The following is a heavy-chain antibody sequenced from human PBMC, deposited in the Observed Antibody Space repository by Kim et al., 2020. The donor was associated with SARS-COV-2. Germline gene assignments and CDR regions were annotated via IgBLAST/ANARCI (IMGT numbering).Heavy chain of an antibody. V-gene: IGHV4-34*01. D-gene: IGHD6-19*01. Sequence: SETLSLTCAVYGGSFSGYYWSWIRQPPGKGLEWIGEINHSGSTNYNPSLKSRVTISVDTSKNQFSLKLSSVTAADTAVYYCARGFSYRSSGWYLVYWGQGTLVTVSS. CDR1: GGSFSGYY. CDR2: INHSGST. J-gene: IGHJ4*02. CDR3: ARGFSYRSSGWYLVY.